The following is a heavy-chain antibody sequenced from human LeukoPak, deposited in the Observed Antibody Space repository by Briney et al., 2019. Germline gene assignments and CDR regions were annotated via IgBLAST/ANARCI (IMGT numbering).Heavy chain of an antibody. V-gene: IGHV3-74*01. CDR3: VRDIKVGALNDAFDI. D-gene: IGHD1-26*01. Sequence: GGSLRLSRAASGFTLNNYWMHWVRQAPGKGLVWVSRIKSDGSSTSYADSVKGRFTISRESAKNTLYLQMNSLRAEDTAVYYCVRDIKVGALNDAFDIWGQGTMVTVSS. CDR2: IKSDGSST. J-gene: IGHJ3*02. CDR1: GFTLNNYW.